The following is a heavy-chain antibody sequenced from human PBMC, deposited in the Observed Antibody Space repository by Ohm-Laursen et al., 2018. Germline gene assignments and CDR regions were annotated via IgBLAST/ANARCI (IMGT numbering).Heavy chain of an antibody. J-gene: IGHJ6*02. CDR2: IIPIFGTA. CDR3: ATDRYCSSTSCYVNYYYGMDV. V-gene: IGHV1-69*13. D-gene: IGHD2-2*01. Sequence: SVKVSCKASGGTFSSYAISWVRQAPGQGLEWMGGIIPIFGTANYAQKFQGRVTITADESTSTAYMELSSLRSEDTAVYYCATDRYCSSTSCYVNYYYGMDVWGQGTTVTVSS. CDR1: GGTFSSYA.